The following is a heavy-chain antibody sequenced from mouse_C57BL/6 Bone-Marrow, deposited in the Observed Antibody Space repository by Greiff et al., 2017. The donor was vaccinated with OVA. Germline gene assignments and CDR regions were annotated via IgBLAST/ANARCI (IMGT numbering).Heavy chain of an antibody. D-gene: IGHD1-1*01. V-gene: IGHV1-64*01. CDR1: GYTFTSYW. J-gene: IGHJ3*01. CDR3: AREEGNLRGAY. Sequence: QVQLQQPGAELVKPGASVKLSCKASGYTFTSYWMHWVKQRPGQGLEWIGMIHPNSGSTNYNEKFKSKATLTVDKSSSTAYMQLSSLTSEDSAVYYCAREEGNLRGAYWGQGTLVTVSA. CDR2: IHPNSGST.